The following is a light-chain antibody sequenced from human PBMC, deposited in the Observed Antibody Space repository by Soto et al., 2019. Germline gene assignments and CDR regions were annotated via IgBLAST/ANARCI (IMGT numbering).Light chain of an antibody. CDR2: EDT. V-gene: IGLV3-1*01. Sequence: SYELTQPPSVSVSPGQTVSITCSGDKLGSKFGSWYQQKPGQSPVLVIYEDTKRPSGIPERFSGSNSGNTATLTISGTQAMDEADYYCQAWDNNTVVFGGGTQLTVL. J-gene: IGLJ2*01. CDR3: QAWDNNTVV. CDR1: KLGSKF.